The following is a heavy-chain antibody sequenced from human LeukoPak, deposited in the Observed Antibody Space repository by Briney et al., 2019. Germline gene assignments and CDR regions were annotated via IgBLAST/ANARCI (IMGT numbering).Heavy chain of an antibody. Sequence: SVKVSCKASGGTFSSYAISWVRQAPGQGLEWMGRIIPIFGTANYAQKFQGRVTITTDESTSTAYMELNSLSAEDTAVYYCAKLRGIFLEWSPHDAFDIWGQGTMVTVSS. CDR1: GGTFSSYA. D-gene: IGHD3-3*01. CDR3: AKLRGIFLEWSPHDAFDI. J-gene: IGHJ3*02. V-gene: IGHV1-69*05. CDR2: IIPIFGTA.